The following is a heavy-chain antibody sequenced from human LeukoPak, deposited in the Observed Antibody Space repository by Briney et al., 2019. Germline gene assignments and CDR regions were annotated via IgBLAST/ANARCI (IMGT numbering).Heavy chain of an antibody. CDR2: IYYSGST. CDR3: AKHLYYYDGSGYKTPFDY. CDR1: GGSVSSSRYY. V-gene: IGHV4-39*01. J-gene: IGHJ4*02. D-gene: IGHD3-22*01. Sequence: PSETLSLTCTVSGGSVSSSRYYGGWIRQPPGKGLEWIGSIYYSGSTYYNPSLKSRVTISVDTSKNQFSLRLTSVTAADTAVYYCAKHLYYYDGSGYKTPFDYWGQGTLVTVSS.